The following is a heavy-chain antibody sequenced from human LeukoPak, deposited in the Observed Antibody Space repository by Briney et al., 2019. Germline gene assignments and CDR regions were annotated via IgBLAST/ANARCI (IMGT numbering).Heavy chain of an antibody. CDR1: GSTFSSYS. Sequence: GGSLRLSCAASGSTFSSYSMNWVRQAPGKGLEWVSSISSSSSYIYYADSVKGRFTISRDNSKNTLYLQMNSLRAEDTAVYYCARDLKVRNYYDSSGYYYEAFDYWGQGTLVTVSS. V-gene: IGHV3-21*04. CDR2: ISSSSSYI. J-gene: IGHJ4*02. CDR3: ARDLKVRNYYDSSGYYYEAFDY. D-gene: IGHD3-22*01.